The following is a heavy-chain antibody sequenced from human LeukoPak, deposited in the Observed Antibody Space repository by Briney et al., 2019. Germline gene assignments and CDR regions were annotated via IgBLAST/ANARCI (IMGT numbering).Heavy chain of an antibody. D-gene: IGHD6-13*01. J-gene: IGHJ6*02. CDR1: GYTFTSYD. Sequence: ASVKVSCKASGYTFTSYDINWVRQATGQGLEWMGWMDPNSGNTGYAQKFQGRVTMTRNTSISTAYMELSSLRSEDTAVYYCARGDYSSSWSVYYYYYGMDVWGQGTTVTVS. V-gene: IGHV1-8*01. CDR3: ARGDYSSSWSVYYYYYGMDV. CDR2: MDPNSGNT.